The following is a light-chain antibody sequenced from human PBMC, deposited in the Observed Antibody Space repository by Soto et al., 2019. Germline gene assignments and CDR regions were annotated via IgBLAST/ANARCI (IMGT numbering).Light chain of an antibody. J-gene: IGLJ2*01. CDR1: SSDVGGYNY. CDR2: EVS. CDR3: SSYTSSNTLI. V-gene: IGLV2-14*01. Sequence: QSALTQPASESGSPGQSITISCTGTSSDVGGYNYVSWYQQHPGKAPKLMIYEVSNRPSGVSNRFSGSKSDNTASLTISGLQAEDEADYYCSSYTSSNTLIFGGGTKLTVL.